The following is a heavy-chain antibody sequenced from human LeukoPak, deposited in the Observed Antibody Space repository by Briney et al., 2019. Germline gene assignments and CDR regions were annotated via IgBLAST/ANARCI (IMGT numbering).Heavy chain of an antibody. J-gene: IGHJ4*02. D-gene: IGHD2/OR15-2a*01. V-gene: IGHV3-30*18. CDR2: ISYDGSNK. CDR1: GFTFSSYG. CDR3: AKGKGTTLPDY. Sequence: GGSLRLSCAASGFTFSSYGMHWVRQAPGKGLEWVAVISYDGSNKYYADSVKGRFTISRDNSKNTLYLQMNSLRAEDTAVYYCAKGKGTTLPDYWGQGTLVTVSS.